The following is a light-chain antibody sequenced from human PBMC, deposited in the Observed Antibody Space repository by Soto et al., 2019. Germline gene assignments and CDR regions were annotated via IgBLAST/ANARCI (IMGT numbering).Light chain of an antibody. V-gene: IGKV1-8*01. CDR3: QQYYSYPQVT. CDR1: QGISSY. Sequence: AIRMTQSPSSFSASTGDRVTITCRASQGISSYLAWYQQKPGKAPKLLIYAASTLQSGVPSRFSGSGSGTDFTLTISFLQSEDFATYYCQQYYSYPQVTFGGGTKVEIK. J-gene: IGKJ4*01. CDR2: AAS.